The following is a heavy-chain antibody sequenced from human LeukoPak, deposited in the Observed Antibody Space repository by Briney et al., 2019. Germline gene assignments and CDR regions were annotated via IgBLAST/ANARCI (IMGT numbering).Heavy chain of an antibody. CDR3: ARWPGSGWPYGFDY. V-gene: IGHV3-21*01. D-gene: IGHD6-19*01. J-gene: IGHJ4*02. Sequence: GSLRLSCAASGFTFSSHSLNWVRQAPGKGLEWVSSISSSSSDIYYAVSVKGRFTISRDNAKNSLYLQMNSLRAEDTAVYYCARWPGSGWPYGFDYWGQGTLVTVSS. CDR1: GFTFSSHS. CDR2: ISSSSSDI.